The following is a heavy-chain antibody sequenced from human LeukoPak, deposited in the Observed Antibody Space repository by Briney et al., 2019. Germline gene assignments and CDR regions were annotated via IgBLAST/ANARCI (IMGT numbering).Heavy chain of an antibody. CDR2: INDNGGQR. V-gene: IGHV3-23*01. J-gene: IGHJ4*01. CDR1: GFTFSSYA. Sequence: GGSLRLSCVASGFTFSSYAMTWVSQAPGKGLQWVSNINDNGGQRHYADSVKGRFTISRDNSKNTLFLQMDSLRAEDTAVYYCAKTQWKVGATDYFDYWGHGILVTVSS. CDR3: AKTQWKVGATDYFDY. D-gene: IGHD1-26*01.